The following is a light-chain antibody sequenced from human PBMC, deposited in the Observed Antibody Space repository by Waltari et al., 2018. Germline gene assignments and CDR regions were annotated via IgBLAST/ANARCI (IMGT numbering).Light chain of an antibody. CDR2: GAS. CDR1: QTVTSNY. V-gene: IGKV3-20*01. Sequence: EIVLTQSPGTLSLSPGERATLSCRASQTVTSNYLAWYQQKPGQAPRLLIYGASSGATDIPGRFSGSGSGTDFTLTISRLEPEDFAVYYCQHYGSSPETFGQGTKLEIK. J-gene: IGKJ2*01. CDR3: QHYGSSPET.